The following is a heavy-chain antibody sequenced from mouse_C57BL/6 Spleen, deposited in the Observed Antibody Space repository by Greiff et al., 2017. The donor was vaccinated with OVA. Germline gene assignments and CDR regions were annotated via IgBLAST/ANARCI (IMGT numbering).Heavy chain of an antibody. CDR3: AGDSVDD. V-gene: IGHV1-55*01. Sequence: VQLQQSGAELVKPGASVKMSCTASGFTFTSYWITWVKQRPGQGLEWIGDIYPGSGSTNYNDKFKSKATLTVDTSSSTAYMQLSSLTSEDSAVYYCAGDSVDDWGQGTTLTVSS. CDR2: IYPGSGST. J-gene: IGHJ2*01. CDR1: GFTFTSYW. D-gene: IGHD2-13*01.